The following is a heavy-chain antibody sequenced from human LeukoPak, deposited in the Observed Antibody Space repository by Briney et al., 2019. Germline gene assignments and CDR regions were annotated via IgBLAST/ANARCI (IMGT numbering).Heavy chain of an antibody. V-gene: IGHV3-30*02. Sequence: GGSLRLSCGASGFIFINFGMHWVRQSPGKGLEWMAVIWAGGKNKFYADFVKGRFTFSRDNSKNTLSLEMNSLTAEDTAMYYCAKESGPYGAFDVWGRGTMVTVSS. CDR3: AKESGPYGAFDV. J-gene: IGHJ3*01. CDR1: GFIFINFG. CDR2: IWAGGKNK. D-gene: IGHD3-10*01.